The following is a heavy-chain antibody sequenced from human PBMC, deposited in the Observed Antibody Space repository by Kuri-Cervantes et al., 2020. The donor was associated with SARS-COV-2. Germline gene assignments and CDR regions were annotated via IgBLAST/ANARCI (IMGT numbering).Heavy chain of an antibody. CDR2: IYTSGST. CDR1: GGSISSGSYY. Sequence: SETLSLTCTVSGGSISSGSYYWSWIRQPAGKGLEWIGYIYTSGSTNYNPSLKSRVTISVDTSKNQFSLKLSSVTAADTAVYYCATDSVFLRGYSYGYSIWGQGTLVTVSS. CDR3: ATDSVFLRGYSYGYSI. V-gene: IGHV4-61*09. J-gene: IGHJ4*02. D-gene: IGHD5-18*01.